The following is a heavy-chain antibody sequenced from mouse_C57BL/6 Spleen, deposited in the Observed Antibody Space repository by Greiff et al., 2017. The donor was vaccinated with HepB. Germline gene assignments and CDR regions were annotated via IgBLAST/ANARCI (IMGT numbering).Heavy chain of an antibody. Sequence: QVQLQQSGPELVKPGASVKISCKASGYAFSSSWMNWVKQRPGKGLERIGRIYPGDGDTNSHGKFKGKATLTADKSSSTADMQRSSLTSEDSAVYFGARTKYGRSFEARDYWGQGTAGTVSS. CDR1: GYAFSSSW. D-gene: IGHD1-1*01. V-gene: IGHV1-82*01. J-gene: IGHJ4*01. CDR3: ARTKYGRSFEARDY. CDR2: IYPGDGDT.